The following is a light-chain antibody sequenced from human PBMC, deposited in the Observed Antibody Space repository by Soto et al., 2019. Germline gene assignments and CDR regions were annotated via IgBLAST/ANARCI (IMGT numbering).Light chain of an antibody. Sequence: EIVMTQSPATLSVSPGERATLSCRASQSISNKLAWYQQKPGQAPRLLIYGAFTRAFGIPARFVGSGSGTEFTLTISSLQSEDFAVYYCQQNNNWPRTFGQGTKVDIK. CDR2: GAF. CDR3: QQNNNWPRT. CDR1: QSISNK. V-gene: IGKV3-15*01. J-gene: IGKJ1*01.